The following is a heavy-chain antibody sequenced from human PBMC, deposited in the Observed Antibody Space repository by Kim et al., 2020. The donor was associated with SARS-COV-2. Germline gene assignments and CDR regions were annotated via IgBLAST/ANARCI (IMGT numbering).Heavy chain of an antibody. CDR3: ARQVAGTDRRFDY. CDR2: IHASGST. J-gene: IGHJ4*02. CDR1: GGSFSSYH. V-gene: IGHV4-4*07. Sequence: SETLSLTCTVSGGSFSSYHWSWIRQSAGRGLEWIGRIHASGSTNYNPSLKSRLTMSVATSKHQMSLKLSSVTAADTAMYYCARQVAGTDRRFDYWGQGILVTVSS. D-gene: IGHD6-19*01.